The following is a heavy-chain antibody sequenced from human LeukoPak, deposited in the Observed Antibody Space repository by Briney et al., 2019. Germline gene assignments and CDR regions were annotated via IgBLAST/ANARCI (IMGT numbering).Heavy chain of an antibody. Sequence: SETLSLTCSVSGGSISNYYWSWIRQPPGKGLEWIGYIHYGGNTNYNPSLRSRVTISVDTSKNQFSLEVTSMTAADTAVYYCARNTSSSPWFDPWGQGTLVTVSS. CDR2: IHYGGNT. D-gene: IGHD6-6*01. J-gene: IGHJ5*02. CDR3: ARNTSSSPWFDP. V-gene: IGHV4-59*01. CDR1: GGSISNYY.